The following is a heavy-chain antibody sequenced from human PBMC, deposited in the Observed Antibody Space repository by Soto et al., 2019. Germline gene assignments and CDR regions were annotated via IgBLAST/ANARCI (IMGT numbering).Heavy chain of an antibody. Sequence: QVQLVEPGGGVVQPGRSLRLSCAASGFTFSSHSIQWVRQAPGKGLEWVAVISYDGSIKYYADSVKGRFTISRDNSKNTAYLQMNSLRAEDTAVFYCAREWSTSGDLDYWGHGTLVIVSS. D-gene: IGHD3-10*01. J-gene: IGHJ4*01. V-gene: IGHV3-30-3*01. CDR1: GFTFSSHS. CDR2: ISYDGSIK. CDR3: AREWSTSGDLDY.